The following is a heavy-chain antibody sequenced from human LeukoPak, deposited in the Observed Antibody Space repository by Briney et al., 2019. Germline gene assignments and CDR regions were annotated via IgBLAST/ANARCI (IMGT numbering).Heavy chain of an antibody. J-gene: IGHJ6*03. D-gene: IGHD3-16*01. Sequence: SQTLSLTCALSGDSVSSNSAAWHWIRQSPSRGLEWLGRTYYRSKWSSDYAVSMKSRITIKPDTSKNQFSLQLNSVTPEDTAVYFCAREGGHYYYIDVWGKGTTVTVSS. CDR1: GDSVSSNSAA. CDR2: TYYRSKWSS. CDR3: AREGGHYYYIDV. V-gene: IGHV6-1*01.